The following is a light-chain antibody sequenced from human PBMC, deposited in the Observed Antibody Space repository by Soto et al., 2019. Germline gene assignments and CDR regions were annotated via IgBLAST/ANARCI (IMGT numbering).Light chain of an antibody. CDR3: QQEYSTPWT. CDR1: QSIGTY. V-gene: IGKV1-39*01. CDR2: AAS. Sequence: DIQMTQSPSSLSASLGDRVTITCRASQSIGTYLHWYQQKAGKAPKLLIYAASNLQSGVPSRFSGSGSGTDFTLTMNSLQTEDFATYYCQQEYSTPWTFGQGTKVDIK. J-gene: IGKJ1*01.